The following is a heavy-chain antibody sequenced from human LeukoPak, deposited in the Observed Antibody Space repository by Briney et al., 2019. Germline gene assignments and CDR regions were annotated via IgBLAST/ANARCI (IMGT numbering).Heavy chain of an antibody. Sequence: GGSERLSCAASGFIFSSYEKKWVPDARGKELEWVTYFRSNCITIYYALSVKRRFTIPREHAKNSLYLKKNSERTEDTDVYSGAELGITIIGGVWGKGTTVTISS. D-gene: IGHD3-10*02. V-gene: IGHV3-48*03. CDR1: GFIFSSYE. CDR3: AELGITIIGGV. J-gene: IGHJ6*04. CDR2: FRSNCITI.